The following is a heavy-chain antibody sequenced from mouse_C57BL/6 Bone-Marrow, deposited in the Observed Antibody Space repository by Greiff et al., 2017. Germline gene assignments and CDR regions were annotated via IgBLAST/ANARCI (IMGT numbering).Heavy chain of an antibody. J-gene: IGHJ3*01. Sequence: QVQLQQPGAELVKPGASVKLSCKASGYTFTSYWMHWVKQRPGQGLEWIGMIHPNSGSTNYNEKFKSKATLTVDKSSSTAYMQLSSLTSEDSAVYYCARDYYGSSWGFAYWGRGTRVTVSA. D-gene: IGHD1-1*01. V-gene: IGHV1-64*01. CDR1: GYTFTSYW. CDR2: IHPNSGST. CDR3: ARDYYGSSWGFAY.